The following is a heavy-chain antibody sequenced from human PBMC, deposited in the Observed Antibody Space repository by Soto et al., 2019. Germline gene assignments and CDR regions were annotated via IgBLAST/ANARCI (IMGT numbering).Heavy chain of an antibody. CDR2: IYPGDSDT. CDR3: TRPRGYYDIVTGYSKFYFDY. D-gene: IGHD3-9*01. Sequence: EVQLVQSGAEVKKPGESLKISCKGSGYSFTNYWIGWVRQMPGKGLEWMGIIYPGDSDTRYGPSFQGQVTISADKSISTAYLQWSGLKASDTAMYYCTRPRGYYDIVTGYSKFYFDYWGQGTLVTVSS. J-gene: IGHJ4*02. CDR1: GYSFTNYW. V-gene: IGHV5-51*01.